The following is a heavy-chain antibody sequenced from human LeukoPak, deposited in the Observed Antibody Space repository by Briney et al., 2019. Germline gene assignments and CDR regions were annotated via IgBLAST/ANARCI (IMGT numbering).Heavy chain of an antibody. CDR2: INHSGST. V-gene: IGHV4-34*01. D-gene: IGHD3-10*01. Sequence: PSETLSLTCAVYGGSFSGYYWSWIRQPPGKGLEWIGEINHSGSTNYNPSLKSRVTISVDTSKSQFSLKLSSVTAADTAVYYCARLTMVRGVKIDYWGQGTLVTVSS. J-gene: IGHJ4*02. CDR1: GGSFSGYY. CDR3: ARLTMVRGVKIDY.